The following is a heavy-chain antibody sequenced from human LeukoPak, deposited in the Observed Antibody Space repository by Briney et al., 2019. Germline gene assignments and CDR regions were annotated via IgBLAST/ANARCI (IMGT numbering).Heavy chain of an antibody. J-gene: IGHJ4*02. CDR2: IYTSGST. CDR3: ARDGQGIDSSGYYPFDY. Sequence: SETLSLTCTVSGGSISSYYWSWIRQPAGKGLEWIGRIYTSGSTNYNPSLKSRVTMSVDTSKNQFSLKLSSVTAADTAVYYCARDGQGIDSSGYYPFDYWGQGTLVTVSS. V-gene: IGHV4-4*07. CDR1: GGSISSYY. D-gene: IGHD3-22*01.